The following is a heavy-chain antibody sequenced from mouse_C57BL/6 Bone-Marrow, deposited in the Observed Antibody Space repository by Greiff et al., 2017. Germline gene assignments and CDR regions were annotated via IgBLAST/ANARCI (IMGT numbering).Heavy chain of an antibody. J-gene: IGHJ3*01. V-gene: IGHV2-3*01. CDR3: AKPSRTGSFAY. CDR1: GFSLTSYG. CDR2: LWGDGCT. Sequence: VKVVESGPGLVAPSQSLSITCTVSGFSLTSYGVSWVRQPPGKGLEWLGVLWGDGCTNNHSALISRLGISKDTSKSHVFLKRNRLQADAAASYYCAKPSRTGSFAYWGQGTLVTVSA. D-gene: IGHD4-1*01.